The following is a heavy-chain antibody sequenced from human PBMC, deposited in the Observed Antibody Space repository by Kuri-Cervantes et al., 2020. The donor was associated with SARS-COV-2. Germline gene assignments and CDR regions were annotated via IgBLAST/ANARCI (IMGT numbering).Heavy chain of an antibody. V-gene: IGHV4-61*01. CDR1: GGSVSSGSYY. J-gene: IGHJ2*01. Sequence: GSLRLSCSVSGGSVSSGSYYWSWIRQPPGKGLEWIGYISISGGTNYNPSLKSRVTISGDTSKDQFSLKLSSVTAADTAVHYCARGNSHIEMATILGNWYFDLWGRGTRVTVSS. CDR2: ISISGGT. D-gene: IGHD5-24*01. CDR3: ARGNSHIEMATILGNWYFDL.